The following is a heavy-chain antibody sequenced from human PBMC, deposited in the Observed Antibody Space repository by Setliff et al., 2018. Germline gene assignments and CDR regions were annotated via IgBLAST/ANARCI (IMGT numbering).Heavy chain of an antibody. CDR3: ARLQSSGAPGPLSYGIDV. CDR1: GYSFTSYW. Sequence: GESLKISCKGSGYSFTSYWIGWVRQMPGKGLEWMGIIYPGDSDTRYSPSFQGQVTISADKSISTAYLQWSSLKASDTAMYYCARLQSSGAPGPLSYGIDVWGQGTTVTVSS. CDR2: IYPGDSDT. V-gene: IGHV5-51*01. J-gene: IGHJ6*02. D-gene: IGHD3-10*01.